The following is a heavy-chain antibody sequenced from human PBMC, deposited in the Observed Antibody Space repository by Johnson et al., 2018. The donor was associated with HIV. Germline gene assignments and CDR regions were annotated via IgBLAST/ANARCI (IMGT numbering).Heavy chain of an antibody. CDR3: ARDQGQWLNQGWDAFDI. Sequence: QVQLVESGGNVVQPGRSQRLSCAASGFTFSDYSMHWVRQAPGKGLEWVAIISNDGSNTYFADSVKGRFTISRDNFKNTVYLPMNSLRTVDTAVYYCARDQGQWLNQGWDAFDIWGQVTLVTVS. CDR2: ISNDGSNT. D-gene: IGHD6-19*01. V-gene: IGHV3-30*01. J-gene: IGHJ3*02. CDR1: GFTFSDYS.